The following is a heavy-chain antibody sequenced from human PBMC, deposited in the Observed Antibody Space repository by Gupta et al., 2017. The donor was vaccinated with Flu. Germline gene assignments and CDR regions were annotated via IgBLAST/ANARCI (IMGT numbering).Heavy chain of an antibody. CDR1: GFTFSSYA. CDR3: AKDFFVVVTAGDAFDI. J-gene: IGHJ3*02. V-gene: IGHV3-23*01. Sequence: EVQLLESGGGLVQPGGSLRLSCAASGFTFSSYAMSWVRQAPGKGLEWVSAISGSGGSTYYADSVKGRFTISRDNSKNTLYLQMNSLRAEDTAVYYCAKDFFVVVTAGDAFDIWGQGTMVTVSS. D-gene: IGHD2-21*02. CDR2: ISGSGGST.